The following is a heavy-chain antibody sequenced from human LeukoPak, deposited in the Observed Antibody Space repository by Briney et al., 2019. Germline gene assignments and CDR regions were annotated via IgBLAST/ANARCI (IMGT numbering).Heavy chain of an antibody. D-gene: IGHD3-22*01. Sequence: PGRSLRLSCAASGFTFSSYGMHWVRQAPGKGLEWVAVISHDGSNKYYADSVKGRFTISRDNSKNTLYLQMNSLRAEDTAVYYCAKDYQDYYDSSGYYYDYWGQGTLVTVSS. J-gene: IGHJ4*02. CDR2: ISHDGSNK. CDR3: AKDYQDYYDSSGYYYDY. CDR1: GFTFSSYG. V-gene: IGHV3-30*18.